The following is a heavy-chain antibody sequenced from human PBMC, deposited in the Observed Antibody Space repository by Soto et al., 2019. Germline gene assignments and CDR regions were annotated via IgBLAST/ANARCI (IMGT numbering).Heavy chain of an antibody. CDR3: ARGLGFSFYYIEV. V-gene: IGHV3-9*01. CDR2: ISWNSDTT. D-gene: IGHD6-25*01. Sequence: GGSLRLSCAASGFSFDDYVMHWVRQVPGKGLEWVSGISWNSDTTGYADSVKGRFTISRDNAKNSLYLQMSSLRAEDTALYYCARGLGFSFYYIEVWGKGT. CDR1: GFSFDDYV. J-gene: IGHJ6*03.